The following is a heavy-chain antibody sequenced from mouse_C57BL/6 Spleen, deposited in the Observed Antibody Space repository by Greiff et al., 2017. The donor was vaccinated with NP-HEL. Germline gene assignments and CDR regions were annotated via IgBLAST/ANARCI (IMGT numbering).Heavy chain of an antibody. CDR2: IYPGDGDT. CDR1: GYAFSSSW. V-gene: IGHV1-82*01. CDR3: ARGDGYYEDYAMDY. D-gene: IGHD2-3*01. Sequence: VKLVESGPELVKPGASVKISCKASGYAFSSSWMNWVKQRPGKGLEWIGRIYPGDGDTNYNGKFKGKATLTADKSSSTAYMQLSSLTSEDSAVYFCARGDGYYEDYAMDYWGQGTSVTVSS. J-gene: IGHJ4*01.